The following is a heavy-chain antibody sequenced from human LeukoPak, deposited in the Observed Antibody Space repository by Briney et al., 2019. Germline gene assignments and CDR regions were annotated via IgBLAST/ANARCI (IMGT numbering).Heavy chain of an antibody. CDR3: AREERVGATYCLDA. J-gene: IGHJ5*02. CDR2: ITYDGKVQ. D-gene: IGHD1-26*01. Sequence: SGGSLRLSRAASGFAFRTYSMHWVRQAPGKGLEWLAVITYDGKVQHYTDSVKGQFTVSRDNSKKTLYLQMISLRPEDTAFYYCAREERVGATYCLDAWGRGTLVTVSS. V-gene: IGHV3-30*04. CDR1: GFAFRTYS.